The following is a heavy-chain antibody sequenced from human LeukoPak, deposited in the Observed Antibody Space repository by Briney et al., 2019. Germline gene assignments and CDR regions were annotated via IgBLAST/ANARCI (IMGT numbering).Heavy chain of an antibody. V-gene: IGHV1-69*13. CDR1: GGTFSSYA. D-gene: IGHD6-6*01. CDR3: ARDRSSSSGDAFDI. CDR2: IIPIFGTA. J-gene: IGHJ3*02. Sequence: SVKVSCKASGGTFSSYAISWVRQAPGQGLEWMGGIIPIFGTANYAQKFQGRVTITADESTSTAYMELSSLRSEDTAVYYCARDRSSSSGDAFDIWGQGTMVTVSS.